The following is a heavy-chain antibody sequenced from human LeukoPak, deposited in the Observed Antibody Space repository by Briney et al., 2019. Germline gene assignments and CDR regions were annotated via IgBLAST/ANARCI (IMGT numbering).Heavy chain of an antibody. Sequence: KSGGSLRLSCAASGFTFSSYSMNWVRQAPGKGLEWVSSISSSSSYIYYADSVKGRFTISRDNAKNSLYLQMNSLRAEDTAVYYCARGRIAARPPFDPWGQGTLVTVSS. CDR3: ARGRIAARPPFDP. CDR2: ISSSSSYI. J-gene: IGHJ5*02. V-gene: IGHV3-21*01. D-gene: IGHD6-6*01. CDR1: GFTFSSYS.